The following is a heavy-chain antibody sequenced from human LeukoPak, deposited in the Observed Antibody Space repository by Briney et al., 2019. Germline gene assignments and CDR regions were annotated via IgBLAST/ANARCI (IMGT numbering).Heavy chain of an antibody. J-gene: IGHJ6*03. D-gene: IGHD1-26*01. V-gene: IGHV3-7*01. CDR3: ARDQTRREYYYYYYMDV. CDR2: IKQDGSDK. Sequence: GGSLRLSCAASGFTFSSYWMSWVRQAPGKGLEWVANIKQDGSDKYYVDSVKGRFTISRDNAKNSLYLQMNSLRAEDTAVYYCARDQTRREYYYYYYMDVWGKGTTVTVSS. CDR1: GFTFSSYW.